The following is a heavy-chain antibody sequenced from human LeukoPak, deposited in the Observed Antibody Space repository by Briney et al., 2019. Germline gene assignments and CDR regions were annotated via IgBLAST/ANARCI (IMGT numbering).Heavy chain of an antibody. V-gene: IGHV4-4*07. CDR1: GGSISSYY. J-gene: IGHJ3*02. D-gene: IGHD2-15*01. Sequence: SETLSLTCTVSGGSISSYYWSWIRQPAGKGLEWIGRIYTSGSTNYNPSLKSRVTMSVDTSKNQFSLELSSVTAADTAVYYCARDEVVVAAAAGAFDIWGQGTMVTVSS. CDR2: IYTSGST. CDR3: ARDEVVVAAAAGAFDI.